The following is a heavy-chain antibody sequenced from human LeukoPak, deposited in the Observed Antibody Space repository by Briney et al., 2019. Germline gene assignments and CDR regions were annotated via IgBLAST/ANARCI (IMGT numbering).Heavy chain of an antibody. CDR3: AALPYTTAWREY. CDR1: GDSIESYF. J-gene: IGHJ4*02. Sequence: SETLSLTCSLSGDSIESYFWTWIRQPRGKGPEWIGYMYNSGPPNYNPSLKSRVTISGDTAKNVFSLNLQSVTAADSAIYYCAALPYTTAWREYWGQGALVTVSS. D-gene: IGHD3-16*01. V-gene: IGHV4-59*13. CDR2: MYNSGPP.